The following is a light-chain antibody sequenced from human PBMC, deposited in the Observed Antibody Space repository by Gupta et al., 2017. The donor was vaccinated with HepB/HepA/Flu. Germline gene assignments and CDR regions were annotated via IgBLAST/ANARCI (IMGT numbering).Light chain of an antibody. J-gene: IGKJ1*01. V-gene: IGKV2-24*01. CDR2: KSC. CDR1: QSLVHSDGNNY. CDR3: RQDKQMPWT. Sequence: DIVMPQTPLSSPVTLGEPASISCSSSQSLVHSDGNNYLSWLQQRPGQPPRLLIYKSCNRGSGVPDRISGSGAGTDITLKIRRGEAEDVVIYYCRQDKQMPWTFGQGTKLEIK.